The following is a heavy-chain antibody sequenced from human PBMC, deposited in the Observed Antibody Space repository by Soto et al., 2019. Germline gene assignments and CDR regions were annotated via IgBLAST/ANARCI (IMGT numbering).Heavy chain of an antibody. J-gene: IGHJ4*02. CDR2: ISGSGGST. CDR1: GFTFSSYA. CDR3: AKDRRGYDILTAYY. Sequence: GGSLRLSCAASGFTFSSYAMSWVRQAPGKGLEWVSAISGSGGSTYYADSVKGRFTISRDNSKNTLYLQMNSLRAEDTAVYYCAKDRRGYDILTAYYWGQGTLVTVAA. V-gene: IGHV3-23*01. D-gene: IGHD3-9*01.